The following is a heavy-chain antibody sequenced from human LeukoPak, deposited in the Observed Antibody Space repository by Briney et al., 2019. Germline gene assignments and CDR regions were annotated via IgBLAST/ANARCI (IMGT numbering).Heavy chain of an antibody. Sequence: ASVKVSCKTSGYTFTSYDISWVRQAPGQGPEWLGWINTNNGNTPYAQSLHDRAILTTDTSTSTAYSEVRSPNSADTYISYCARGVPWVTPPWGQGTLVIVSS. CDR1: GYTFTSYD. D-gene: IGHD4-23*01. V-gene: IGHV1-18*01. CDR2: INTNNGNT. CDR3: ARGVPWVTPP. J-gene: IGHJ5*02.